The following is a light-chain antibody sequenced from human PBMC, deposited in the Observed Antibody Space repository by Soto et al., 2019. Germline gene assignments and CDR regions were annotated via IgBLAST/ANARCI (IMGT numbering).Light chain of an antibody. V-gene: IGKV3-20*01. CDR3: QQYDGSPRT. CDR1: QSLTSSY. CDR2: GAS. J-gene: IGKJ1*01. Sequence: EIVLTQSPGTLSLSPGERATLSCRASQSLTSSYLAWYQQKPGQAPRLLIYGASSRATGIPDRFTGSGSGTDFTLTISRLEPEDFADYYCQQYDGSPRTFGQGTKVEIK.